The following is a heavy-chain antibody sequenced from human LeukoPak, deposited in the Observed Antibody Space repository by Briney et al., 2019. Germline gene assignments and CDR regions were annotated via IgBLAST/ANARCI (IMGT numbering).Heavy chain of an antibody. CDR2: MYYSGST. CDR1: GGSISSSSYY. CDR3: ARQLGYCSSTSCEITDY. D-gene: IGHD2-2*01. Sequence: SETLSLTCTVSGGSISSSSYYWGWIRQPPGKGLEWIGSMYYSGSTYYNPSLKSRVTISVDTSKNQFSLKLSSVTAADTAVYYCARQLGYCSSTSCEITDYWGQGTLVTVSS. V-gene: IGHV4-39*01. J-gene: IGHJ4*02.